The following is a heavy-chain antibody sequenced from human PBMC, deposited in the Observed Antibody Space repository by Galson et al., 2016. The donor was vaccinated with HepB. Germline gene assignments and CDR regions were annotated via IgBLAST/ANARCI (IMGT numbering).Heavy chain of an antibody. CDR3: AKKSLVAGTATYVFDN. J-gene: IGHJ4*02. V-gene: IGHV3-30*18. D-gene: IGHD6-19*01. Sequence: SLRPSCAASGFTFSSYGMHWVRQAPGKGLEWVAVISYDGSTNYYADSGEGRFTISRDNSKNTLNLQMNSLRADDTAVYYCAKKSLVAGTATYVFDNWGQGTLVTGSS. CDR1: GFTFSSYG. CDR2: ISYDGSTN.